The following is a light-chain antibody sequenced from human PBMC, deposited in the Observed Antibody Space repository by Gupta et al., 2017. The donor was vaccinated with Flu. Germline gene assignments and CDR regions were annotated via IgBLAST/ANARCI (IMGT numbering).Light chain of an antibody. Sequence: PPTLSVSPGERVTLYCRASQSIGSSLAWYQQKPGQAPSLLISGASTRAAGISDRFSGSGFGTEFTLTVSSLQSEDFAVYYCLQYDRWPSTFGQGTKVEIK. CDR1: QSIGSS. CDR2: GAS. V-gene: IGKV3-15*01. J-gene: IGKJ1*01. CDR3: LQYDRWPST.